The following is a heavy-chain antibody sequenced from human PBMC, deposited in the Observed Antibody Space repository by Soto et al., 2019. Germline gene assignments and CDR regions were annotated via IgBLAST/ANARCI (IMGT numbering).Heavy chain of an antibody. D-gene: IGHD1-26*01. Sequence: TLSLTCTVSGGSITSAGYYWSWIRQLPGKGLEWIGYIYYSGSISYNPFLKSRASISAHSSRRQFSLRLSSVTAADMAVYYCARSRRWEQHFYSWVQGTLVTVSA. CDR3: ARSRRWEQHFYS. CDR2: IYYSGSI. J-gene: IGHJ1*01. CDR1: GGSITSAGYY. V-gene: IGHV4-31*03.